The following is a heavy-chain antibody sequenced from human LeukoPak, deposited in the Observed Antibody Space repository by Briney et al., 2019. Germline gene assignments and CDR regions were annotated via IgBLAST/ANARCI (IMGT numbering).Heavy chain of an antibody. D-gene: IGHD3-22*01. CDR1: GGSISSYY. CDR2: IYYSGST. J-gene: IGHJ4*02. CDR3: ARGSGYYSDFDY. V-gene: IGHV4-59*08. Sequence: PSETLSLTCTVSGGSISSYYWSWIRQPPGKGLEWTGYIYYSGSTNYNPSLKSRVTISVDTSKNQFSLKLSSVTAADTAVYYCARGSGYYSDFDYWGQGTLVTVSS.